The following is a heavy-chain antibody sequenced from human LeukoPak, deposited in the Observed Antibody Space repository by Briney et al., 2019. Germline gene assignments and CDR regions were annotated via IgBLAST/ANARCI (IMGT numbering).Heavy chain of an antibody. CDR2: ISYDGSIK. V-gene: IGHV3-30*03. Sequence: GGSLRLSCAASGFTFSSYGMHWVRLAPGKGLEWVAVISYDGSIKYYADSVKGRFTISRDNAKNSLFLQMNSLRAEDTAVYYCARDRDYYYDSSGYPYDVFDIWGQGTMVTVSS. J-gene: IGHJ3*02. D-gene: IGHD3-22*01. CDR1: GFTFSSYG. CDR3: ARDRDYYYDSSGYPYDVFDI.